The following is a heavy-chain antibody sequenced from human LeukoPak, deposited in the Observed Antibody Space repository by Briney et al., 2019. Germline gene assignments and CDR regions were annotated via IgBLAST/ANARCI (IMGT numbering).Heavy chain of an antibody. D-gene: IGHD3-10*01. CDR1: GYTFTGYY. CDR3: ASLGFWYGSVSSYVDY. CDR2: INPNKGGT. V-gene: IGHV1-2*02. J-gene: IGHJ4*02. Sequence: GASVKVSCMACGYTFTGYYMHGVRQAPGKGLEWMGWINPNKGGTSHAQKFQGRVTMTRDTSIRTAYMELSRLRSDDAAVYYCASLGFWYGSVSSYVDYWGQGTLVTVSS.